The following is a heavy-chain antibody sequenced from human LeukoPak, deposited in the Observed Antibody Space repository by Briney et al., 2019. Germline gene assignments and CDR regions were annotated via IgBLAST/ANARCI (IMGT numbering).Heavy chain of an antibody. D-gene: IGHD6-19*01. V-gene: IGHV4-59*12. CDR2: IYYSGST. Sequence: SETLSLTCTVSGGSISSYYWSWIRQPPGKGLEWIGYIYYSGSTNYNPSLKSRVTISVDTSKNQFSLKLSSVTGADTAVYYCAGERGEEYSSGWYKTNFFDKWGQGIRVTVSS. J-gene: IGHJ4*02. CDR1: GGSISSYY. CDR3: AGERGEEYSSGWYKTNFFDK.